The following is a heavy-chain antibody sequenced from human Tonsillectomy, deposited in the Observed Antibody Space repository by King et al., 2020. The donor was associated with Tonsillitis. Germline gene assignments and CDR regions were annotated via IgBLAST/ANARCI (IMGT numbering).Heavy chain of an antibody. CDR2: TSYSGNT. CDR1: GGSISSSSYY. J-gene: IGHJ6*03. Sequence: QLQESGPGLVKPSETLSLTCTVSGGSISSSSYYWGWIRQPPGKGLEWIGSTSYSGNTYYNPSLKCRVTIAVDTSKNQFSLKLSSVTAADTAGFYCARLRLRVSTRGGHYYMDVWGKGTTVTVSS. V-gene: IGHV4-39*01. D-gene: IGHD3-10*01. CDR3: ARLRLRVSTRGGHYYMDV.